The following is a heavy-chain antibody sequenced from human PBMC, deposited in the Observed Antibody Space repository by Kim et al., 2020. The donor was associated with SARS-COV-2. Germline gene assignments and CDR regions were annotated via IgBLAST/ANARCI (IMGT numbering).Heavy chain of an antibody. CDR2: INPNSGGT. V-gene: IGHV1-2*06. CDR3: ARDRLWFGELFLYYYYYGMDV. D-gene: IGHD3-10*01. Sequence: ASVKVSCKASGYTFTGYYMHWVRQAPGQGLEWMGRINPNSGGTNYAQKFQGRVTMTRDTSISTAYMELSRLRSDDTAVYYCARDRLWFGELFLYYYYYGMDVWGQGTTVTVSS. CDR1: GYTFTGYY. J-gene: IGHJ6*02.